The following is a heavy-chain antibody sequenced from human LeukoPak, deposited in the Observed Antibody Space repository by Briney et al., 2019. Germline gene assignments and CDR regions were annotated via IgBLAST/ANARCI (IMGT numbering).Heavy chain of an antibody. Sequence: SETLSLTCSVSGVSITSYYWGWIRQSPGRGLEWIAYMKYSGRTNYNPSLKSRVTISVDTSKNQFSLKLSSVTAADTAVYYCARADNWGSFDYWGQGTLVTVSS. CDR1: GVSITSYY. J-gene: IGHJ4*02. CDR2: MKYSGRT. CDR3: ARADNWGSFDY. V-gene: IGHV4-59*13. D-gene: IGHD7-27*01.